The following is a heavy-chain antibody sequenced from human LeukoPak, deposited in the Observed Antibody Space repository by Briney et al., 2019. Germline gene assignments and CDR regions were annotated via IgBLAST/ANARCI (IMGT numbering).Heavy chain of an antibody. D-gene: IGHD3/OR15-3a*01. CDR2: ISSNGGST. CDR3: ARVSVGPDFDY. CDR1: GFSFITYA. J-gene: IGHJ4*02. V-gene: IGHV3-64*01. Sequence: PGGSLRLSCAASGFSFITYAMHWVRQAPGKGLEYVSAISSNGGSTYYANSVKGRFTISRDNSKNTLYLRMGSLRAEDMAVYYCARVSVGPDFDYWGQGTLVTVSS.